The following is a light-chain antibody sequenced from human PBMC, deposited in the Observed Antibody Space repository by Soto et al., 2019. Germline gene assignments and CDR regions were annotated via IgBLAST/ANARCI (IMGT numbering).Light chain of an antibody. CDR1: SSDIGNYNY. J-gene: IGLJ3*02. CDR3: SSYIRSSSSWV. Sequence: QSVLTQPASVSGSPGQSITISCTGTSSDIGNYNYVSWYQQHPGKVPKLIIYEVTNRPSGVSDRFSGSKSGNTASLTISGLQAEDEADYHCSSYIRSSSSWVFGGGTQLTVL. CDR2: EVT. V-gene: IGLV2-14*01.